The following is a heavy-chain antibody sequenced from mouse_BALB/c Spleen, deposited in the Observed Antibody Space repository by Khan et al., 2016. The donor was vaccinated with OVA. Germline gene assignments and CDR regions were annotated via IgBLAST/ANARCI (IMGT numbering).Heavy chain of an antibody. Sequence: EVQLQESGPGPVNPSQSLSLTCTVTGYSITSDYAWNWLRQFPGNKLEWMGYISYSGRTSYNPSLKSRISITRDTSKNQVFLQLNSVPTEDTATYFCARSVAITSVVATDFDYWGQGTTLTVSS. CDR1: GYSITSDYA. V-gene: IGHV3-2*02. J-gene: IGHJ2*01. D-gene: IGHD1-1*01. CDR3: ARSVAITSVVATDFDY. CDR2: ISYSGRT.